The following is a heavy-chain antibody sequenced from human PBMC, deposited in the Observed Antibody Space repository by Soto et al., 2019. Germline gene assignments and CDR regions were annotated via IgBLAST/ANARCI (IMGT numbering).Heavy chain of an antibody. CDR1: GFTFSSYA. Sequence: GGSLRLSCAASGFTFSSYAMSWFRQAPGKGLEWVSAISGSGGSTYYADSVKGRFTISRDNSKNTLYLQMNSLRAEDTAVYYCAKVPPDFWSGYATFDYWGQGTLVTVSS. CDR2: ISGSGGST. CDR3: AKVPPDFWSGYATFDY. V-gene: IGHV3-23*01. D-gene: IGHD3-3*01. J-gene: IGHJ4*02.